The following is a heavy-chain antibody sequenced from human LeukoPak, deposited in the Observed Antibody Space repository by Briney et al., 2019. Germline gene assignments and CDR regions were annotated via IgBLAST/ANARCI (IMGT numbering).Heavy chain of an antibody. V-gene: IGHV3-33*01. CDR1: GFTFSSYG. Sequence: GGSLRLSCAASGFTFSSYGMHWVRQAPGKGLESVAVIWYDGSNKYYADSVKGRFTISRDNPKNTLYLQMNSLRAEDTAVYYCARDDLLGYCSSTSCYGLDPWGQGTLVTVSS. CDR2: IWYDGSNK. D-gene: IGHD2-2*01. J-gene: IGHJ5*02. CDR3: ARDDLLGYCSSTSCYGLDP.